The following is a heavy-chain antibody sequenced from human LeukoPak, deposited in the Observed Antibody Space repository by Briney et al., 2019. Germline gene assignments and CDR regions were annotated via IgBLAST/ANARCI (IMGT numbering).Heavy chain of an antibody. D-gene: IGHD6-19*01. CDR3: TRGAGTGWRFDS. J-gene: IGHJ4*02. CDR1: GFIFSSYS. V-gene: IGHV3-21*01. Sequence: GGSLRLSCAASGFIFSSYSMNWVRQAPGKGLEWVSSISSSSSYIYYSDSVKGRFTISRDNAKNSLYLQMNSLKADDTAVYYCTRGAGTGWRFDSWGQGTLVTVSS. CDR2: ISSSSSYI.